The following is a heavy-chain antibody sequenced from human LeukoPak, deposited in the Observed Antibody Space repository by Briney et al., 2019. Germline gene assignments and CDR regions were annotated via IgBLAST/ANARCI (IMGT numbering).Heavy chain of an antibody. V-gene: IGHV3-23*01. CDR3: AKEGIVGATARSYFDY. J-gene: IGHJ4*02. CDR1: GFTFSSYA. D-gene: IGHD1-26*01. CDR2: ISGSGGST. Sequence: GGSLRLSCAASGFTFSSYAMSWVRQAPGKGLEWVSAISGSGGSTYYADSVKGRFTISRDNSKNTLYLQMNSLRAEDTAVYYCAKEGIVGATARSYFDYWGQGTLVTVSS.